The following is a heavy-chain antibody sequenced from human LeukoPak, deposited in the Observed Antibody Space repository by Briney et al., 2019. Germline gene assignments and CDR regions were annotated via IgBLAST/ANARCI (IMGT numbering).Heavy chain of an antibody. CDR1: GFTFSSYT. D-gene: IGHD5-12*01. Sequence: GGSLRLSCAASGFTFSSYTFHWVRQAPGKGLEWVAVQDGNNKYYTDSVKGRFTISRDNSKNTLYLQMNSLRAEDTDVYYCARDDRGYSGYHFDHWGQGTLVTVSS. CDR3: ARDDRGYSGYHFDH. CDR2: QDGNNK. V-gene: IGHV3-30-3*01. J-gene: IGHJ4*02.